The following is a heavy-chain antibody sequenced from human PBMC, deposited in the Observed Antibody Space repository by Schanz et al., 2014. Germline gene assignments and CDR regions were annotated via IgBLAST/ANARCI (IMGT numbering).Heavy chain of an antibody. CDR1: GTSITSSTYY. Sequence: QLQLRESGPGLVKPSETLSLICSVSGTSITSSTYYWGWIRQPPGKGPEWIGSISYSGNTYYTPSLKSRVTISLDTSKTQFPLKLPSVTAADTAVYYCARPSSVVGITGWFDTWGQGTLVTVSS. CDR3: ARPSSVVGITGWFDT. V-gene: IGHV4-39*01. J-gene: IGHJ5*02. CDR2: ISYSGNT. D-gene: IGHD3-22*01.